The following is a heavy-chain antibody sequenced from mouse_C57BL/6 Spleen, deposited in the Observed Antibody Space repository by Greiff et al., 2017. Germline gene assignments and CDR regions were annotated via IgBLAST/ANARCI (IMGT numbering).Heavy chain of an antibody. Sequence: QVQLQQPGAELVKPGASVKLSCKASGYTFTSYWMHWVKQRSGQGLEWIGMIHPNSGSTNYNEKFKSKATLTVDKSSSTAYMQLSSLTSEDSAVYYCARVNWDDYAMDYWGQGTSVTVSS. CDR3: ARVNWDDYAMDY. CDR2: IHPNSGST. V-gene: IGHV1-64*01. CDR1: GYTFTSYW. D-gene: IGHD4-1*01. J-gene: IGHJ4*01.